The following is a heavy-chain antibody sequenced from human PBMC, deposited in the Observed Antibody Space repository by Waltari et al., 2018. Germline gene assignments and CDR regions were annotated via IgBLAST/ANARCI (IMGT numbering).Heavy chain of an antibody. J-gene: IGHJ4*02. CDR2: INKDGTET. V-gene: IGHV3-7*03. D-gene: IGHD6-19*01. CDR1: GFTLSNYW. CDR3: IRDYGSPY. Sequence: EAQQVESGGDLVQPGGSLRLSCVVSGFTLSNYWMSWVRQAPGKGLESVAKINKDGTETYYVDSVRGRFTISKDDAKNSVYLQMNSLKVEDTAVYYCIRDYGSPYWGQGTLVTVSS.